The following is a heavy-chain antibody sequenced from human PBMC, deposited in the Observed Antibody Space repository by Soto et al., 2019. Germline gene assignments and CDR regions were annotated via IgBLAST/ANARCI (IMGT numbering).Heavy chain of an antibody. CDR3: ARDTPARGGRDVVDYGIDV. J-gene: IGHJ6*02. CDR1: GFTFSSYW. V-gene: IGHV3-7*03. CDR2: IKQDGSEK. D-gene: IGHD3-10*01. Sequence: EVQLVESGGGLVQPGVSLRLSCAASGFTFSSYWMSWVRQATGKGLEWVANIKQDGSEKYYVDSVKGRFTISRDNAKNSLYLEMNSRRAEDTAVYYCARDTPARGGRDVVDYGIDVWGQGTTVTVSS.